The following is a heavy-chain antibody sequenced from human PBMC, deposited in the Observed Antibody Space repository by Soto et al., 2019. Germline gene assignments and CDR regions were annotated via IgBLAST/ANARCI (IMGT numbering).Heavy chain of an antibody. CDR2: IYYSGST. V-gene: IGHV4-31*03. CDR3: ARVSRELRYFDY. CDR1: GGSISSGGYY. J-gene: IGHJ4*02. Sequence: PSETLSLTCTVSGGSISSGGYYWSWIRQHPGKGLEWIGYIYYSGSTYYNPSLKSRVTISVDTSKNQFSLKLSSVTAADTAVYYCARVSRELRYFDYCGQGTLVTVYS. D-gene: IGHD1-26*01.